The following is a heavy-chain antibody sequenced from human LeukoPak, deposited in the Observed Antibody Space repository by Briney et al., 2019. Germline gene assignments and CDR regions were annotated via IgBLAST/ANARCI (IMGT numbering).Heavy chain of an antibody. D-gene: IGHD2-2*01. V-gene: IGHV3-23*01. CDR3: AKDGRGGDCTSASCTNWFGP. Sequence: PGGSLRLSCAASGFTFSTYALTWVRQAPGKGLDWVSTIDGSGGVTYYADSVKGRFTISRDNSKNTLYLQMNSLRAEDTAVYYCAKDGRGGDCTSASCTNWFGPWGQGTLVTVSS. J-gene: IGHJ5*02. CDR1: GFTFSTYA. CDR2: IDGSGGVT.